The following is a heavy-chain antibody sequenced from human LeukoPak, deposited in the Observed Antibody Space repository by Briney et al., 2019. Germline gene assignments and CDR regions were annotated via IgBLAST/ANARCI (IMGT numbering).Heavy chain of an antibody. J-gene: IGHJ4*02. Sequence: SETLSLTCTVSGGSISGYFWSWIRQPPGQGLEWIAYMYYSGSTNYNPTLKSRVTVSVDTSKNHFSLKMGSVTAADTAVYYCARSPPPYYYGSGSSVNYFDCWGPGTLVTVSS. V-gene: IGHV4-59*01. CDR1: GGSISGYF. D-gene: IGHD3-10*01. CDR3: ARSPPPYYYGSGSSVNYFDC. CDR2: MYYSGST.